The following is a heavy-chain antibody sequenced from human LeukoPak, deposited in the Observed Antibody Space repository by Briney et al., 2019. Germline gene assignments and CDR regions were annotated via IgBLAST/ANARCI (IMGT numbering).Heavy chain of an antibody. CDR2: FDPEDGET. CDR1: GYTLTELS. CDR3: ATRSYYYDSSGYYYFDY. J-gene: IGHJ4*02. Sequence: ASVKVSCKVSGYTLTELSMHWVRQAPGKGLEWMGGFDPEDGETIYAQKFQGRVTMTEDTSTDTAYMELSSLRSEDTAVYYCATRSYYYDSSGYYYFDYWGQETLVTVSS. D-gene: IGHD3-22*01. V-gene: IGHV1-24*01.